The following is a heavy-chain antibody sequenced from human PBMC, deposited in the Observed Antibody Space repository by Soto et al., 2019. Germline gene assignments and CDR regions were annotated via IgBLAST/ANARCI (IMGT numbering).Heavy chain of an antibody. V-gene: IGHV1-69*01. Sequence: QVQLVQSGAEVKKPGSSVKVSCKASGGTFSIYSITWVRQAPGQGLEWMGEIIPIFGTANYSQQFQGRVTITADESTSKAYMELSSLRSEDTAVYYCARDGGRHSGGIDYCGQGTLVTVSS. J-gene: IGHJ4*02. CDR1: GGTFSIYS. CDR3: ARDGGRHSGGIDY. D-gene: IGHD2-15*01. CDR2: IIPIFGTA.